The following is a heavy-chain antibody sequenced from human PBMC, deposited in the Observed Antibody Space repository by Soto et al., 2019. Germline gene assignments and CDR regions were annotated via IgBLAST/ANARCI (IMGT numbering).Heavy chain of an antibody. Sequence: GGSLRLSCAASGFTFSSYGMHWVRQAPGKGLEWVAVIWYDGSNKYYADSVKGRFTISRDNSKNTLYLQMNSLRAEDTAVYYCARDRSDYGDYTPPEYYYSYGMDVCGPATTVTVSS. CDR1: GFTFSSYG. CDR2: IWYDGSNK. V-gene: IGHV3-33*01. J-gene: IGHJ6*02. D-gene: IGHD4-17*01. CDR3: ARDRSDYGDYTPPEYYYSYGMDV.